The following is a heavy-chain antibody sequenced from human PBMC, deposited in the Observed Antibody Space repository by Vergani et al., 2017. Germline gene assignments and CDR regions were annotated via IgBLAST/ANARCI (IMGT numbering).Heavy chain of an antibody. CDR1: GGTFSSYA. Sequence: QVQLVQSGAEVKKPGSSVKVSCKASGGTFSSYAISWVRQAPGQGLEWMGGIIPIFGTANYAQKFQDRVTITADESTSTAYMELSSLRSEDTAVYYCARDRRQNYYDSTGQERDDAFDIWGQGTMVTVSS. V-gene: IGHV1-69*01. J-gene: IGHJ3*02. CDR2: IIPIFGTA. D-gene: IGHD3-22*01. CDR3: ARDRRQNYYDSTGQERDDAFDI.